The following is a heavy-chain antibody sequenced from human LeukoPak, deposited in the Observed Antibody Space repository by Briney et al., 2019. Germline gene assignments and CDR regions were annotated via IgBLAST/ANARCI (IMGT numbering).Heavy chain of an antibody. D-gene: IGHD3-3*01. J-gene: IGHJ6*03. CDR2: ISYDGSNK. CDR1: GFTYSSYG. CDR3: AKVSRHYDFWSGCDYMDV. Sequence: GGSLRLSCAASGFTYSSYGMHWVRQAPGKGLEWVAVISYDGSNKYYADSVKGRFTISRDNSKNTLYLQMNSLRAEDTAVYCCAKVSRHYDFWSGCDYMDVWGKGTTVTVSS. V-gene: IGHV3-30*18.